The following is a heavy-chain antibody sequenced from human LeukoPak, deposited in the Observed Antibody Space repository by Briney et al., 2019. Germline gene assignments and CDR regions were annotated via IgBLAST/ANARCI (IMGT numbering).Heavy chain of an antibody. CDR1: GISLSNYA. V-gene: IGHV3-23*01. CDR2: IRERGGST. D-gene: IGHD3-10*01. CDR3: AKRGVVIRGLLVIGYHQEAYHYDF. Sequence: GGSLRLSCVVSGISLSNYAMTWVRQAPGKGLEWVSYIRERGGSTTYADSVTGRFTISRDTSLNTLYLQMNNLRAEDTAVYFCAKRGVVIRGLLVIGYHQEAYHYDFWGQGVLVTVSS. J-gene: IGHJ4*02.